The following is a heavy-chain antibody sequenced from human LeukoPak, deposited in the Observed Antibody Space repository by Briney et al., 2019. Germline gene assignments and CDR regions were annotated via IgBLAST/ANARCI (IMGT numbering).Heavy chain of an antibody. J-gene: IGHJ1*01. V-gene: IGHV3-21*01. CDR2: ISSSSSYI. Sequence: GGSVRLSCAASGFTFSSYSMNWVRQAPGKGLEWVSSISSSSSYIYYADSVKGRFTISRDNTKSSLYLQMNSLRAEDMAVYYCARGYCGGDCYGDWGQGTLVTVSS. CDR3: ARGYCGGDCYGD. D-gene: IGHD2-21*02. CDR1: GFTFSSYS.